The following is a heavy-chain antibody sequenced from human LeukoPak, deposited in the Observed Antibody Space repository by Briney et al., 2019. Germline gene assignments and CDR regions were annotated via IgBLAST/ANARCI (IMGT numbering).Heavy chain of an antibody. Sequence: GGSLRLSCAASGFTFSSYGMHWVRQAPGKGLEWVAVIWYDGSNKYYADSVKGRFTISRDNSKNTLYLQMNSLRAEDTAVYYCARAREYDILTGYHGAYGMDAWGQGTTVTVSS. CDR3: ARAREYDILTGYHGAYGMDA. CDR2: IWYDGSNK. CDR1: GFTFSSYG. D-gene: IGHD3-9*01. J-gene: IGHJ6*02. V-gene: IGHV3-33*01.